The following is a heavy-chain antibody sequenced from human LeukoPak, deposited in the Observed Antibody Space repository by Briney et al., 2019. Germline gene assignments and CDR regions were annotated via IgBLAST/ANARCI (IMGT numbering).Heavy chain of an antibody. V-gene: IGHV1-18*01. Sequence: GASVKVSCKASGYTFTGYGISWVRQAPGQGLEWMGWISAYNGNTNYAQKLQGRVTMTTDTSTSTAYMELRSLRSDDTAVYYCARVVAAAGIYYYGMDVWGQGTTVTVSS. CDR3: ARVVAAAGIYYYGMDV. CDR2: ISAYNGNT. D-gene: IGHD6-13*01. CDR1: GYTFTGYG. J-gene: IGHJ6*02.